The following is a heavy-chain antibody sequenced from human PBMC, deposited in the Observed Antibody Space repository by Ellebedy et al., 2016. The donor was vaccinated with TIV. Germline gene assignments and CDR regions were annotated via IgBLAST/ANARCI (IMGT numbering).Heavy chain of an antibody. J-gene: IGHJ4*02. CDR2: INDSGST. CDR1: GGSFSGHY. V-gene: IGHV4-34*01. CDR3: ARAYGAKNPPDY. Sequence: SETLSLXXAVYGGSFSGHYWSWIRQSPGKGLEWIGEINDSGSTNYNPSLKSRVSISVDTSKNQFSLKLSSVTAADTAVYYCARAYGAKNPPDYWGQGTLVTVSS. D-gene: IGHD4-23*01.